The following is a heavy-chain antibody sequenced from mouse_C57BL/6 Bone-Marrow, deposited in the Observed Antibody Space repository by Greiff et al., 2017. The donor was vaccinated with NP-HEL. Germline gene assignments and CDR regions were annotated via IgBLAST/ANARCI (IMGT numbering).Heavy chain of an antibody. D-gene: IGHD2-1*01. CDR1: GYAFSSSW. CDR2: IYPGDGDT. CDR3: ARRRVSYYGNPYYFDY. V-gene: IGHV1-82*01. J-gene: IGHJ2*01. Sequence: VQLQQSGPELVKPGASVKISCKASGYAFSSSWMNWVKQRPGKGLEWIGRIYPGDGDTNYNGKFKGKATLTADKSSSTAYMQLSSLTSEDSAVYFCARRRVSYYGNPYYFDYWGQGTTLTVSS.